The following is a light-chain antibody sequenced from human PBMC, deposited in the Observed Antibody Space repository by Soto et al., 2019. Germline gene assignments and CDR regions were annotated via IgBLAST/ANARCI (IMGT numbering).Light chain of an antibody. CDR2: GAS. V-gene: IGKV3-20*01. CDR1: QSVSSSY. J-gene: IGKJ3*01. Sequence: EIVLTQSPGTLSLSPGERATLSCRASQSVSSSYLAWYQQKPGQAPRLLIYGASSRATGIPDRFSGSGSGTDYTVTNRRLSRDDFAVYYCQQYGSSPLFTFDPVTKVDIK. CDR3: QQYGSSPLFT.